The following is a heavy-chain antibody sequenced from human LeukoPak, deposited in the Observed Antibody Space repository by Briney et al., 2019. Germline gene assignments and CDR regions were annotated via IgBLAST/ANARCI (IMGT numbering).Heavy chain of an antibody. Sequence: GRAREVSCEDSGCICSNYWIGWVRQLPEKGLEWMGIIYPGDYETRYSPSFQGLVTISVDKSISTAYLQWSSLKASDTAMYYCAIPPGYCGNDCSFDHWGQGTLVTVSS. CDR1: GCICSNYW. J-gene: IGHJ4*02. V-gene: IGHV5-51*01. CDR2: IYPGDYET. D-gene: IGHD2-21*02. CDR3: AIPPGYCGNDCSFDH.